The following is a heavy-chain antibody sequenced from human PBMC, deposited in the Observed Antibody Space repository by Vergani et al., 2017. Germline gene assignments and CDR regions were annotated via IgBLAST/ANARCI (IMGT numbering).Heavy chain of an antibody. CDR3: GXDAFKGKPDVVDI. J-gene: IGHJ3*02. CDR2: ISIDGSIT. CDR1: GFTFTHYD. V-gene: IGHV3-30*03. Sequence: QVQLVESGGGVVQPGRSLRVSCAGSGFTFTHYDMHWVRQAPGKGLEWVAVISIDGSITHYGDSVKGRVTINRDNSKNTRYLQMTCLRGDHTAIYSCGXDAFKGKPDVVDIWGKGTMVTVS.